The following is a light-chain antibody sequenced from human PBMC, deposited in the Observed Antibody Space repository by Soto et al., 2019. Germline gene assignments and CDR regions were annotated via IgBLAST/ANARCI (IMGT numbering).Light chain of an antibody. CDR1: SSNIGAGYD. CDR3: RSYDSSLSAWV. V-gene: IGLV1-40*01. J-gene: IGLJ3*02. CDR2: GNS. Sequence: QSVLTQPPSVSGAPGQRVTISCTGSSSNIGAGYDVHWYQQLPGTAPRLLIFGNSNRPSGVPDRFSGSKSGTSASLAITGLQAGDEADYYCRSYDSSLSAWVFGGGTKLTVL.